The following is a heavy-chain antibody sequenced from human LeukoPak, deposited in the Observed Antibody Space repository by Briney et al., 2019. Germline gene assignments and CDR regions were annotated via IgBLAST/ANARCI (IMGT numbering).Heavy chain of an antibody. J-gene: IGHJ4*02. D-gene: IGHD6-6*01. V-gene: IGHV1-8*03. CDR3: ARGRKYSSSPFDY. CDR1: GYTFASYD. Sequence: ASVKVSCKASGYTFASYDINWVRQATGQGLEWMGWMNPNSGNTGYAQKFQGRVTITRNTSISTAYMELSSLRSEDTAVYYCARGRKYSSSPFDYWGQGTLVTVSS. CDR2: MNPNSGNT.